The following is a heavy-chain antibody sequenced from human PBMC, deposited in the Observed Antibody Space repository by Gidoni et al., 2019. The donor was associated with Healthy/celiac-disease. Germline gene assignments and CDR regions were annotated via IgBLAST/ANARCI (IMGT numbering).Heavy chain of an antibody. J-gene: IGHJ4*02. CDR1: GYTFTGSY. D-gene: IGHD2-2*02. V-gene: IGHV1-2*04. CDR2: INPISGGT. CDR3: ASSGGGYCSSTSCYTLSY. Sequence: QVQLVQAGAEVKKPGASVKVSCKASGYTFTGSYLHWVRQAPGQGLEWMGWINPISGGTNYAQKFQGWVTMTRDTSISTAYMELSRLRSDDTAVYYCASSGGGYCSSTSCYTLSYWGQGTLVTVSS.